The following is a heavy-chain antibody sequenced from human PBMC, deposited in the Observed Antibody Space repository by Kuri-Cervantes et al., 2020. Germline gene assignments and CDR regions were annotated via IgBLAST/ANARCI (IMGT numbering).Heavy chain of an antibody. V-gene: IGHV3-53*05. Sequence: GGSLRLSCAASGFTVSSNYMSWVRQAPGKGLEWVSVIYSCGSTYYADSVKGRFTISRDNSKNTLYLQMNSLRAEDTAVYYCARGVRVGATGWDFDYWGQGTLVTVSS. D-gene: IGHD1-26*01. CDR1: GFTVSSNY. J-gene: IGHJ4*02. CDR3: ARGVRVGATGWDFDY. CDR2: IYSCGST.